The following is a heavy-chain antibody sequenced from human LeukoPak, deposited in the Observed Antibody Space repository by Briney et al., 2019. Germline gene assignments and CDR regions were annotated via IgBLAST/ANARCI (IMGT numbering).Heavy chain of an antibody. CDR3: ARDMAGFDY. V-gene: IGHV3-30-3*01. J-gene: IGHJ4*02. Sequence: GGSLRLSCAASGFTFSSYAMHWVRQAPGKGLEWGAVISYDGSNKYYADSVKGRFTISRDNSKNTLYLQMNSLRAEDTAVYYCARDMAGFDYWGQGTLVTVSS. CDR2: ISYDGSNK. D-gene: IGHD5-24*01. CDR1: GFTFSSYA.